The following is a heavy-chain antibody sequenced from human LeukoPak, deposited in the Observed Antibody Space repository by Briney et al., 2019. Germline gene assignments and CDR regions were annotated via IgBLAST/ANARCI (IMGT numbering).Heavy chain of an antibody. CDR2: IRYDGSNK. V-gene: IGHV3-30*02. J-gene: IGHJ4*02. CDR3: AKDYYYGSGSPFDY. D-gene: IGHD3-10*01. Sequence: GGSLRLSCAASGFTFSSYGMHWVRQAPGKGLEWVAFIRYDGSNKYYADSVKGRFTIARDNSKNTLYLQMNSLRAEDTAVYYCAKDYYYGSGSPFDYWGQGTLVTVSS. CDR1: GFTFSSYG.